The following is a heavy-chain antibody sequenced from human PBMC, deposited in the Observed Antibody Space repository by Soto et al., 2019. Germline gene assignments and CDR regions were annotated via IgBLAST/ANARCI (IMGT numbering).Heavy chain of an antibody. V-gene: IGHV4-4*02. D-gene: IGHD3-22*01. CDR2: IFRSGYT. CDR1: GGFIYSDHW. Sequence: SETLSLTCTVSGGFIYSDHWWSWVRQSPGKGLEWIGEIFRSGYTNYSPSLTGRVTMSIDKSKNQFSLTLTSATAADTAIYFCARDYAGNSGHYDFWGRGTQVTVSS. CDR3: ARDYAGNSGHYDF. J-gene: IGHJ4*02.